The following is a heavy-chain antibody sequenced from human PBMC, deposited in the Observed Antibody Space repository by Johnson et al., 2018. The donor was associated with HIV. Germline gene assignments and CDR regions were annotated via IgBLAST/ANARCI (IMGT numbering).Heavy chain of an antibody. V-gene: IGHV3-43D*03. CDR3: ARDMIFGVAWSLGVSDAFDI. D-gene: IGHD3-3*01. CDR2: ISWDGGST. Sequence: VQLVESGGGLVQPGRSLRLSCAASGFTFDDHAMHWVRQAPGKGLEWVSLISWDGGSTYYADSVKGRFTISRDNFKDTLYLQMNSLRPEDTAVYYCARDMIFGVAWSLGVSDAFDIGAKGQWSPSLQ. CDR1: GFTFDDHA. J-gene: IGHJ3*02.